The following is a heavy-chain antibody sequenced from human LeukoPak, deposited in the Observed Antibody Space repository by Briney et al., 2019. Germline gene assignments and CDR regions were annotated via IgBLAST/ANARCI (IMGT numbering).Heavy chain of an antibody. V-gene: IGHV3-21*01. D-gene: IGHD3-16*01. CDR2: INPAGTKM. CDR1: GFSFSSYD. CDR3: ARDQGGS. Sequence: GGSLRLSCAASGFSFSSYDMSWVPQAPGRGPEWVSSINPAGTKMNYADSVKGRFTISRDNDKKSVFLQMNNLSAEDTAVYYCARDQGGSWGQGTLVIVSS. J-gene: IGHJ4*02.